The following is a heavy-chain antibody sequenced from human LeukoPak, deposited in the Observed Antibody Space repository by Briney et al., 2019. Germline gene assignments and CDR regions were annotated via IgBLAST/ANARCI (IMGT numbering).Heavy chain of an antibody. J-gene: IGHJ4*02. CDR2: ICYSGST. V-gene: IGHV4-59*08. D-gene: IGHD6-19*01. Sequence: SETLSLTCTVSGGSISSYYWSWIRQPPGKGLEWIGYICYSGSTNYNPSLKSRVTISVDTSKNQFSLKLSSVTAADTAVYYCARRAVGYSSGWAGGIFDYWGQGTLVTVSS. CDR1: GGSISSYY. CDR3: ARRAVGYSSGWAGGIFDY.